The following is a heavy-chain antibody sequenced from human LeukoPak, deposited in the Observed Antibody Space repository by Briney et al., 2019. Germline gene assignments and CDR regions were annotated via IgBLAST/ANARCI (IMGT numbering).Heavy chain of an antibody. CDR3: AKAPTGIAAAGTPVVAFDI. CDR1: GFTFGDYA. CDR2: ISWNSGSI. D-gene: IGHD6-13*01. Sequence: GGSLRLSCAASGFTFGDYAMHWVRQAPGKGLEWVSGISWNSGSIGYADSVKGRFTISRDNAKNSLYLQMNSLRAEDTALYYCAKAPTGIAAAGTPVVAFDIWGQGTMVTVSS. J-gene: IGHJ3*02. V-gene: IGHV3-9*01.